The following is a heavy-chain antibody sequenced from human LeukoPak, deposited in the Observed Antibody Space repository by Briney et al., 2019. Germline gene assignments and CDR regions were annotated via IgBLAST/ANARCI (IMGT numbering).Heavy chain of an antibody. Sequence: PSQTLSLTCTVSGGSISSGSYFWSWIRQPAGKGLEWIGRIYTSESTDYSPSLKSRVTISVDTSKNQFSLKVSSVTAADTAVYYCAGCSGGSCYLDAFDIWGQGTMVTVSS. CDR3: AGCSGGSCYLDAFDI. D-gene: IGHD2-15*01. CDR2: IYTSEST. V-gene: IGHV4-61*02. J-gene: IGHJ3*02. CDR1: GGSISSGSYF.